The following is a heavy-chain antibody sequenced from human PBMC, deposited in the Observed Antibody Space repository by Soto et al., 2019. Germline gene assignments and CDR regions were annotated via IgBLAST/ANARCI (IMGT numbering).Heavy chain of an antibody. V-gene: IGHV3-66*01. CDR3: ARGTCSSTSCFFDY. CDR2: IYSGGIT. Sequence: GESLKISCAASGFTVSSNYMSWVRQTPGKGLEWVSLIYSGGITYYADSVKGRFTISRDNSKNTLYLQMNGLRAEDTAVYHCARGTCSSTSCFFDYWGQGTLVTVSS. CDR1: GFTVSSNY. J-gene: IGHJ4*02. D-gene: IGHD2-2*01.